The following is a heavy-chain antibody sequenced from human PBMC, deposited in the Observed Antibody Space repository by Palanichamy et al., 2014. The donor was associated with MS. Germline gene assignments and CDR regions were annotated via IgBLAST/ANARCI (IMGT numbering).Heavy chain of an antibody. CDR1: GFTFSSYA. J-gene: IGHJ3*02. CDR2: ISSNGGNT. D-gene: IGHD1-26*01. V-gene: IGHV3-64*01. CDR3: ARVLVGATEHGAFDI. Sequence: EVQLVESGGGLVQPGGSLRLSCAASGFTFSSYAMHWVRQAPGKGLEYVSAISSNGGNTYYANSVKGRFTISRDNSKNTLYLQMGSPRAEDMAVYYCARVLVGATEHGAFDIWGQGTMVTVSS.